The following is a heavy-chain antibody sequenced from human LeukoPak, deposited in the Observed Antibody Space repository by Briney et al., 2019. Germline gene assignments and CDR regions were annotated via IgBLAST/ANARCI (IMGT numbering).Heavy chain of an antibody. Sequence: GGSLRLSCAASGFIFSSYAMHWVRQAPGKGLEWVAVISYDGSNKYYADSMKGRFTISRDNSKNTLYLQMNSLRAEDTAVYYCASLAGYRCSGGSCYPLDYWGQGTLVTVSS. CDR3: ASLAGYRCSGGSCYPLDY. J-gene: IGHJ4*02. CDR1: GFIFSSYA. D-gene: IGHD2-15*01. CDR2: ISYDGSNK. V-gene: IGHV3-30*04.